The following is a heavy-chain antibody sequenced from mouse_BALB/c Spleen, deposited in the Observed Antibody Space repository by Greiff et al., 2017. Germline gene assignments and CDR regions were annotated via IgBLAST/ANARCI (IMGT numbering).Heavy chain of an antibody. CDR1: GYTFTDYE. Sequence: QVQLQQSGAELVRPGASVTLSCKASGYTFTDYEMHWVKQTPVHGLEWIGAIDPETGGTAYNQKFKGKATLTADKSSSTAYMELRSLTSEDSAVYYCTREGTGYYAMDDWGQGTSVTVSS. D-gene: IGHD3-3*01. CDR3: TREGTGYYAMDD. CDR2: IDPETGGT. J-gene: IGHJ4*01. V-gene: IGHV1-15*01.